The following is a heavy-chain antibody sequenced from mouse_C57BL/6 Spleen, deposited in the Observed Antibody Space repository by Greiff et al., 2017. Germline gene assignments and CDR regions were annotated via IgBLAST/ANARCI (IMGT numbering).Heavy chain of an antibody. CDR2: IDPNSGGT. V-gene: IGHV1-72*01. CDR1: GYTFTSYW. CDR3: AREEEEYFDV. Sequence: QVQLQQPGAELVKPGASVKLSCKASGYTFTSYWMHWVKQRPGRGLERIGRIDPNSGGTKYNEKFKSKATLTVDKPSSTAYMQLSSLTSEDSAVYYCAREEEEYFDVWGTGTTVTVSS. J-gene: IGHJ1*03.